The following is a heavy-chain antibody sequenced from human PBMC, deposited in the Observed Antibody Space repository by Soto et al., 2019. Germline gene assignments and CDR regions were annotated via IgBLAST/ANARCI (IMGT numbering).Heavy chain of an antibody. D-gene: IGHD3-16*01. Sequence: ASVKVSCKASGYTFTRYGVGWARQAPGQGLEWMGWINTYNGNTNYAQNVQGRVTLTTDTSTSTAYMELRSLRSNDTAIYYCAMVDVYVTPSPQDVWGQGTTVTVSS. V-gene: IGHV1-18*01. CDR1: GYTFTRYG. CDR2: INTYNGNT. J-gene: IGHJ6*02. CDR3: AMVDVYVTPSPQDV.